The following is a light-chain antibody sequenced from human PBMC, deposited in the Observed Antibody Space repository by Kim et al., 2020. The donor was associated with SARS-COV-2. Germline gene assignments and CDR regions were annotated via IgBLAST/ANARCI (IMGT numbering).Light chain of an antibody. J-gene: IGKJ5*01. CDR1: QGIRNN. CDR2: DAS. Sequence: SIGDRVTITCQASQGIRNNLNWYQQKPGKAPKLLIYDASNLERGAPSRFSGRGSGTDFTLTISSLQPEDIATYFCQQYDNLPSFTFGQGTRLEIK. CDR3: QQYDNLPSFT. V-gene: IGKV1-33*01.